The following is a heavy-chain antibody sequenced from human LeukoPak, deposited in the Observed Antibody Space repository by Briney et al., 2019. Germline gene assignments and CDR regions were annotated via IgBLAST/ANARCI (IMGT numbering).Heavy chain of an antibody. V-gene: IGHV1-18*01. D-gene: IGHD2-15*01. CDR2: ISAYNGNT. Sequence: GASVKVSCKASGYTFTSYGISWVRQAPGQGLEWMGWISAYNGNTNYAQKLQGRVTMTTDTSTSTAYMELRSLRSDDTAVYYCARDSDCSGGSRYVNWFDPWGQGTLVTVSS. CDR3: ARDSDCSGGSRYVNWFDP. J-gene: IGHJ5*02. CDR1: GYTFTSYG.